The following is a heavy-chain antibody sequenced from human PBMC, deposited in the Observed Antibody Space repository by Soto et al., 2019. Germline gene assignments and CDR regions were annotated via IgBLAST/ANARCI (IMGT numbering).Heavy chain of an antibody. CDR3: ARQCASSSCAFGEYYLDY. V-gene: IGHV2-5*02. CDR2: IYWDDDK. J-gene: IGHJ4*02. CDR1: GFSLSTNGMG. Sequence: ESGPTLVNPTQTLTLTCTFSGFSLSTNGMGVAWIRQPPGKALEWLALIYWDDDKRYRPSLKTRLSITKDTSKNKVVLTMTNMDPVDTATYYCARQCASSSCAFGEYYLDYWGQGALVTVS. D-gene: IGHD2-2*01.